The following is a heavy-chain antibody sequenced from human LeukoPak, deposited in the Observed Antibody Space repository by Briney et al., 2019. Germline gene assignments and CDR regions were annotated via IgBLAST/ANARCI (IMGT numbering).Heavy chain of an antibody. CDR2: IIPIFATA. D-gene: IGHD3-22*01. CDR1: GGTFSSYA. Sequence: ASVKVSCKASGGTFSSYAISWVRQAPGQGLEWMGGIIPIFATANYAQKFQGRVTITADESTSTAYMELSSLRSEDTAVYYCARGPITTRSHFDYWGQGTLVTVSS. J-gene: IGHJ4*02. V-gene: IGHV1-69*13. CDR3: ARGPITTRSHFDY.